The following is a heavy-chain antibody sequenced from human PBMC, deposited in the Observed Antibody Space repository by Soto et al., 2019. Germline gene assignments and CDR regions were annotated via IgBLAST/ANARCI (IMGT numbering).Heavy chain of an antibody. Sequence: GGSMILSCAASGFNFSTYGRNWVRQVPGKGLEWVSTISASGGSTYYADSVKGRFTISRDNSKHTLYLQMNSLTAEDTAVYACVKGGWLDFWGQGTLVTAPQ. CDR2: ISASGGST. D-gene: IGHD3-16*01. CDR3: VKGGWLDF. J-gene: IGHJ5*01. CDR1: GFNFSTYG. V-gene: IGHV3-23*01.